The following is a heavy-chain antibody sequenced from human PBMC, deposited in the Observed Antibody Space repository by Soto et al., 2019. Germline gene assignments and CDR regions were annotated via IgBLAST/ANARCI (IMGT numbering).Heavy chain of an antibody. J-gene: IGHJ4*02. CDR1: GFTFSDYY. CDR3: ASARTRITVVTTFDY. Sequence: GGSLRLSCAASGFTFSDYYMSWIRQAPGKGLEWGSYIISSGSTIYYADSVKGRFTISRDNAKNSLYLHMNSLNSEDTAVYSCASARTRITVVTTFDYWGQGTRVTVSS. CDR2: IISSGSTI. D-gene: IGHD4-4*01. V-gene: IGHV3-11*01.